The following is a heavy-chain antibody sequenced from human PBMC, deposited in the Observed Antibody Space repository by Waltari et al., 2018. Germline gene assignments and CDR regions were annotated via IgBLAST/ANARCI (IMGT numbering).Heavy chain of an antibody. J-gene: IGHJ4*02. V-gene: IGHV3-7*01. CDR3: AKSRGFEY. D-gene: IGHD3-10*01. Sequence: EVQLVESGGGLVQPGGSLGLPCEPSGFPFSRYWMSWVRQTPGKGLEWVANINYDGRQKYYVDSVKGRFAISRDNARNSVYLQMNSLRVEDTAVYYCAKSRGFEYWGQGALITVSS. CDR1: GFPFSRYW. CDR2: INYDGRQK.